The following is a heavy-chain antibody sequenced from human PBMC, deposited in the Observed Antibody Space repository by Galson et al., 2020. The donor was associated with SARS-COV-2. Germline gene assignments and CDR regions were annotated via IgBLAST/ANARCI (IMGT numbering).Heavy chain of an antibody. J-gene: IGHJ6*02. CDR2: ISRSGRT. CDR3: VRDLHYYDSSAYRYYYTMDV. V-gene: IGHV4-30-2*06. CDR1: GGSVSGDGDA. D-gene: IGHD3-22*01. Sequence: ASETLSLTCTVSGGSVSGDGDAWSWVRQSPGTGLEWIGYISRSGRTSYNPSLKTRVTMSLDRSENQFSLELTSVTAADTAVYYCVRDLHYYDSSAYRYYYTMDVWGQGTTVTVSS.